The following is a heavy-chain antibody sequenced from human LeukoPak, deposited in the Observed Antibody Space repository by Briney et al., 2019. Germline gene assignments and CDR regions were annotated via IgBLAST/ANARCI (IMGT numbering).Heavy chain of an antibody. Sequence: GGSLRLSRAASGFTFSSYNMNWVRQAPGKGLEWVSSISGSSSFISYADSMQGRFTISRDNARNSLYLQMNSLRAEDTAVYYCARDGLQAYYDSSGFFDYWGQGTLVTASS. CDR3: ARDGLQAYYDSSGFFDY. J-gene: IGHJ4*02. V-gene: IGHV3-21*01. D-gene: IGHD3-22*01. CDR1: GFTFSSYN. CDR2: ISGSSSFI.